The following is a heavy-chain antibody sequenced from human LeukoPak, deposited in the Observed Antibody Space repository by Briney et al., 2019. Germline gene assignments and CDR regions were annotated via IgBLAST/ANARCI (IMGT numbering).Heavy chain of an antibody. CDR1: GYTFTSYG. CDR2: ISAYNGNT. J-gene: IGHJ5*02. D-gene: IGHD1-7*01. Sequence: ASVTVSCKASGYTFTSYGISWVRQAPGQGLEWMGWISAYNGNTNYAQKLQGRVTMTTDASTSTAYMELRSLRSDDTAVYYCARGASVGWNWGGFDPWGQGTLVTVSS. V-gene: IGHV1-18*01. CDR3: ARGASVGWNWGGFDP.